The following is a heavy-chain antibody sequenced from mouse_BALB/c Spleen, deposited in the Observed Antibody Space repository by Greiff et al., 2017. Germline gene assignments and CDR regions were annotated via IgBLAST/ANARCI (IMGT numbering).Heavy chain of an antibody. V-gene: IGHV3-2*02. Sequence: EVQLQQSGPGLVKPSQSLSLTCTVTGYSITSDYAWNWIRQFPGNKLEWMGYISYSGSTSYNPSLKSRISITRDTSKNQFFLQLNSVTTEDTATYYCARSRPGGWYFDGWGAGTTVTVSS. J-gene: IGHJ1*01. CDR3: ARSRPGGWYFDG. D-gene: IGHD4-1*01. CDR1: GYSITSDYA. CDR2: ISYSGST.